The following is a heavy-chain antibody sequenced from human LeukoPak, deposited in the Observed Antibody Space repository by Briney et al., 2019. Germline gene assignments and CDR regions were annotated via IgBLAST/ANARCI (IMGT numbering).Heavy chain of an antibody. V-gene: IGHV4-34*01. CDR2: INHSGST. CDR1: GGSFSGYY. D-gene: IGHD6-6*01. CDR3: ATRIAARPFDP. Sequence: SETLSLTCAVYGGSFSGYYWSWIRQPPGKGREWIGEINHSGSTNYNPSVKSRVTISVDTSKNQFSLKLSSVTAADTAVYYCATRIAARPFDPWGQGTLVSVSS. J-gene: IGHJ5*02.